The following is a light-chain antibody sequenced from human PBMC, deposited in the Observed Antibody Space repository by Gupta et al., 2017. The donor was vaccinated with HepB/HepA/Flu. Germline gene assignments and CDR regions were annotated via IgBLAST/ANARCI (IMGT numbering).Light chain of an antibody. J-gene: IGKJ1*01. CDR2: AAS. CDR1: QAIRNE. CDR3: LQDYSYPRT. V-gene: IGKV1-6*01. Sequence: AIPMTQSPSSLSASVGDRVTITCRASQAIRNELGWYQQKPGKDPKLLIYAASSLQSGVPSRFSGSGSGTDFTLTISSLQPEDFATYYCLQDYSYPRTFGQGTKVEFK.